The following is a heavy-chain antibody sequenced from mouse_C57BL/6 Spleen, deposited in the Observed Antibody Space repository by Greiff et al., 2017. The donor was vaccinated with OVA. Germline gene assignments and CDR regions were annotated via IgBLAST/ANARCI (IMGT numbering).Heavy chain of an antibody. CDR2: IWRGGST. D-gene: IGHD4-1*01. CDR3: AKTGNWDRYFDV. V-gene: IGHV2-5*01. J-gene: IGHJ1*03. CDR1: GFSLTSYG. Sequence: VKLLESGPGLVQPSQSLSITCTVSGFSLTSYGVHWVRQSPGKGLEWLGVIWRGGSTDYNAAFMSRLSITKDNSKSQVFFKMNSLQADDTAIYYCAKTGNWDRYFDVWGTGTTVTVSS.